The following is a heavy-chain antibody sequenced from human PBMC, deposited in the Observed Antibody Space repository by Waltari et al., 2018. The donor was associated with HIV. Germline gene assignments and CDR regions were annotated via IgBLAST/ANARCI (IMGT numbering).Heavy chain of an antibody. CDR3: AKQGGNWFDP. CDR1: GFTFSSSS. V-gene: IGHV3-21*01. J-gene: IGHJ5*02. CDR2: ISSRSSYI. Sequence: EVQLVESGGGLVKPGGSLRLSCAASGFTFSSSSMNWVRQAPGKGLEWVSSISSRSSYIYYAESVKGRFTISRDNAKNSLYLQMNSLRAEDTAVYYCAKQGGNWFDPWGQGTLVTVSS.